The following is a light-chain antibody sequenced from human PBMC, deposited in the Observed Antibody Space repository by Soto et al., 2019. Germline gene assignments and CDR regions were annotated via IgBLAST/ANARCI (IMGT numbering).Light chain of an antibody. Sequence: DIQMTQSPSTLSASVGDRVTITCRASQSISSWLAWYQQKPGKAPKLLIYDASSLASGVPSRFSGSGSGTEFTLTISRLQPDDFATYYCQQYSSYPWTFGQGTRVEIK. CDR2: DAS. J-gene: IGKJ1*01. CDR3: QQYSSYPWT. CDR1: QSISSW. V-gene: IGKV1-5*01.